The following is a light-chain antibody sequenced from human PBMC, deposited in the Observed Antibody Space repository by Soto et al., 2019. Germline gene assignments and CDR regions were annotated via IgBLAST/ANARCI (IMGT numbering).Light chain of an antibody. CDR2: AAS. CDR1: QSISKY. Sequence: DIQMTQSPSSLSASVGDRVTITCRASQSISKYLNWYQQKPGQAPNLLIYAASTLQSGVPSRFXGSGSGIDFTLTISSLQPEDFATYYCQQSYSTPPDTFGQGTKLEIK. J-gene: IGKJ2*01. CDR3: QQSYSTPPDT. V-gene: IGKV1-39*01.